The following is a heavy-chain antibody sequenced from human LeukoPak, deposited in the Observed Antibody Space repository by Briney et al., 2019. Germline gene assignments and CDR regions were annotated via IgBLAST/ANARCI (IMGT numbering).Heavy chain of an antibody. V-gene: IGHV3-7*01. D-gene: IGHD1-14*01. CDR1: GFTLNSYL. Sequence: GGSLRLSCAASGFTLNSYLMSWVRQAPGRGLEWVVNIKKDGSEENYLDSVKGRFTVSRDNAKNSLYLQMNSLRGEDTAVYYCARSNPNRNALDLWGQGTMVTISS. CDR3: ARSNPNRNALDL. J-gene: IGHJ3*01. CDR2: IKKDGSEE.